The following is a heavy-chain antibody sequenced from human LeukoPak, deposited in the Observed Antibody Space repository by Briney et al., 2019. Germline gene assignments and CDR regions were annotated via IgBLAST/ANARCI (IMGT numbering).Heavy chain of an antibody. V-gene: IGHV3-23*01. J-gene: IGHJ4*02. D-gene: IGHD3-22*01. Sequence: GGSLRLSCAASGFTFSSFWMHWVRQAPGKGLEWVSGISGSGGTTYYADSVQGRFTIFRDNSKNTLYLQMNSLRADDTAIYYCVKDFYYYDSSGYYYVKDHWGQGTLVTVSS. CDR1: GFTFSSFW. CDR3: VKDFYYYDSSGYYYVKDH. CDR2: ISGSGGTT.